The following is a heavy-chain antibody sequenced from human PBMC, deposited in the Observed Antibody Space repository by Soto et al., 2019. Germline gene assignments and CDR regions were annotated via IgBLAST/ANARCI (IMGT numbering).Heavy chain of an antibody. J-gene: IGHJ4*01. V-gene: IGHV3-23*01. D-gene: IGHD2-15*01. CDR1: GFTFSSYA. CDR3: AKGRGYCSGGSCYSAFLDY. Sequence: GGSLRLSCAASGFTFSSYAMSWVRQAPGKGLEWVSSISGSGGSTYDADSVKGRFTISRDNSKNTLYLQMNSLRAEDTAVYYCAKGRGYCSGGSCYSAFLDYWGHGTLVTVST. CDR2: ISGSGGST.